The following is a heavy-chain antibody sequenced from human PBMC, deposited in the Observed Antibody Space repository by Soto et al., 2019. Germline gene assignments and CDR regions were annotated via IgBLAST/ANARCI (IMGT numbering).Heavy chain of an antibody. CDR2: IWYDGSNK. J-gene: IGHJ6*02. Sequence: QVQLVESGGGVVQPGRSLRLSCAASGFTFSSYGMHWVRQAPGKGLEWVAVIWYDGSNKYYADSVKGRFTISRDNSKNXLYLQMSSLRAEDTAVYYCARGLGPFIPDYYGMDVWGQGTTVTVSS. CDR3: ARGLGPFIPDYYGMDV. D-gene: IGHD2-2*02. V-gene: IGHV3-33*01. CDR1: GFTFSSYG.